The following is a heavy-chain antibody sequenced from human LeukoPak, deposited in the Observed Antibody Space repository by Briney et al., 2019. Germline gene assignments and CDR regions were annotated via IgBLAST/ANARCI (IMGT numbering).Heavy chain of an antibody. D-gene: IGHD5-12*01. V-gene: IGHV3-20*01. CDR2: INWNGGST. J-gene: IGHJ5*02. Sequence: GGSLRLSRAASGFTFDDYGMSWVRQAPGKGLEWVSGINWNGGSTGYADSVKGRFTISRDNAKNSLYLQMNSLRAENTALYHCAREGYSGYAHPWGQGTLVTVSS. CDR3: AREGYSGYAHP. CDR1: GFTFDDYG.